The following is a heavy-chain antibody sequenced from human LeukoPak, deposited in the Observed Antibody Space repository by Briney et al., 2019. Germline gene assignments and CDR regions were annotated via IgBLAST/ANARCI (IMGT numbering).Heavy chain of an antibody. V-gene: IGHV4-59*01. D-gene: IGHD2-2*01. CDR3: ARVYQSAEYYFDY. CDR2: IYYTGST. CDR1: GGSIDSYY. J-gene: IGHJ4*02. Sequence: SSETLSLTCTVSGGSIDSYYWSWIRQPPGKGLEWIGYIYYTGSTEYHPSLKSRVTISLDTSKNQFSLKLTSVTAADTAVYYCARVYQSAEYYFDYWGQGKLVSVSS.